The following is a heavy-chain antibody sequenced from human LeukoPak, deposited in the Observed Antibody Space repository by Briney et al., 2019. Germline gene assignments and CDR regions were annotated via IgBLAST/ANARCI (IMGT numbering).Heavy chain of an antibody. V-gene: IGHV3-7*01. CDR3: AGVSTILSRRVASAQFDY. D-gene: IGHD3-9*01. CDR1: GFTFSSYA. J-gene: IGHJ4*02. Sequence: GGSLRLSCAASGFTFSSYAMSWVRQAPGKGLEWVANIKQDGSEKYYVDSVKGRFTISRDNAKNSLYLQMNSLRAEDTAVYYCAGVSTILSRRVASAQFDYWGQGTLVTVSS. CDR2: IKQDGSEK.